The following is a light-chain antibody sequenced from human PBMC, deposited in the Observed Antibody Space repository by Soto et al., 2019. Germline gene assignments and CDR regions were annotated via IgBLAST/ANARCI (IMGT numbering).Light chain of an antibody. J-gene: IGKJ5*01. CDR1: QSVSNRY. CDR3: KQYGRSPGIT. Sequence: EIVLTQSPGTLSLSPGERATLSCRASQSVSNRYLAWYQQKPGQAPRLLIYGASSRATGIPDRFSGSGSGTDFTLTISRLEPEDFAVYYCKQYGRSPGITFGQGTRLEIK. V-gene: IGKV3-20*01. CDR2: GAS.